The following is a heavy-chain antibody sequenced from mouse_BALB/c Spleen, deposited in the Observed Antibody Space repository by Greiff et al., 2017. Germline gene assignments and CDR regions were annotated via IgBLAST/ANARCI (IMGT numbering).Heavy chain of an antibody. Sequence: EVKLMESGGGLVKPGGSLKLSCAASGFTFSDYYMYWVRQTPEKRLEWVATISDGGSYTYYPDSVKGRFTISRDNAKNNLYLQMSSLKSEDTAMYYCARGGGYDGYYGAMDYWGQGTSVTVSS. V-gene: IGHV5-4*02. D-gene: IGHD2-3*01. CDR1: GFTFSDYY. J-gene: IGHJ4*01. CDR3: ARGGGYDGYYGAMDY. CDR2: ISDGGSYT.